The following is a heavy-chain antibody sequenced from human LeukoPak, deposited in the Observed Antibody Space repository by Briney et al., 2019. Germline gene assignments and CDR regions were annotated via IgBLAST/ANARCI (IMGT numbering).Heavy chain of an antibody. J-gene: IGHJ3*02. Sequence: ASVKVSCKASGYTFTSYYIHWVRQAPGQGIEWMGLINPSAGNTAYAQKFQGRGSITSDTSTSTVYMELSSLRSEDTAVYYCARQKNDYGDYPDAFDIWGQGTMVTVSS. CDR3: ARQKNDYGDYPDAFDI. D-gene: IGHD4-17*01. V-gene: IGHV1-46*01. CDR1: GYTFTSYY. CDR2: INPSAGNT.